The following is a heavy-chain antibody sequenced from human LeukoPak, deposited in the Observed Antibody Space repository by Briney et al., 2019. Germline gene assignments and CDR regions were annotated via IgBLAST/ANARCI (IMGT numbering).Heavy chain of an antibody. V-gene: IGHV4-59*12. J-gene: IGHJ5*02. CDR3: AREGESYYDSSGYYST. D-gene: IGHD3-22*01. CDR1: GFTFSSYS. CDR2: IYYSGST. Sequence: GSLRLSCAASGFTFSSYSMNWIRQPPGKGLEWIGYIYYSGSTYYNPSLKSRVTISVDTSKNQFSLKLTSVTAADTAVYYCAREGESYYDSSGYYSTWGQGTLVTVSS.